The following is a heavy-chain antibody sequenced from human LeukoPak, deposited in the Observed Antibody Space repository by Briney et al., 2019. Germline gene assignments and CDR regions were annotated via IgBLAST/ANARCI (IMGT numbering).Heavy chain of an antibody. CDR1: GYTFASYD. J-gene: IGHJ6*03. CDR2: MNPNSGNT. CDR3: ARPRDPSRSYFFGYYYYYMDV. V-gene: IGHV1-8*01. D-gene: IGHD1-26*01. Sequence: GASVKVSCKASGYTFASYDINWVRQATGQGLEWMGWMNPNSGNTGYAQKFQGRVTMTRNTSISTAYMELSSLRSEDTAVYYCARPRDPSRSYFFGYYYYYMDVWGKGTTVTVSS.